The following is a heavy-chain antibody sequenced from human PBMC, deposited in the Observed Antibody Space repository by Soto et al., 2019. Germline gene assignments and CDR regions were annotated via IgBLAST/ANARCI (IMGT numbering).Heavy chain of an antibody. CDR3: ARDLEIAAAGGGDYYYGMDV. Sequence: ETLSLTCAVSGGSISSSNWWSWVRQPPGKGLEWIGEIYHSGSTNYNPSLKSRVTISVDKSKNQFSLKLSSVTAADTAVYYCARDLEIAAAGGGDYYYGMDVWGQGTT. CDR2: IYHSGST. D-gene: IGHD6-13*01. CDR1: GGSISSSNW. V-gene: IGHV4-4*02. J-gene: IGHJ6*02.